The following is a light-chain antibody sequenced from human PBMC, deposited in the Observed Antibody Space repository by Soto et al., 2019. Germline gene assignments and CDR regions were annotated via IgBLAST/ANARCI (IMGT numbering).Light chain of an antibody. V-gene: IGKV3-20*01. J-gene: IGKJ1*01. CDR1: QSVTSSY. CDR2: GAS. Sequence: EIVLTQSPCTLSLSPVERATLSCSASQSVTSSYLAWYQLKPGQAPRLLIYGASSRATGIPDRFSGSGSGTDFTLTISRLDPEDFAVYFCQQYGSSPRTFGQGTKVDIK. CDR3: QQYGSSPRT.